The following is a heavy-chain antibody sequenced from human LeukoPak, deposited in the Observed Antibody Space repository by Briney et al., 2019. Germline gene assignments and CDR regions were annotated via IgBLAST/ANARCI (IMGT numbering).Heavy chain of an antibody. V-gene: IGHV4-59*08. CDR1: GGSISSYY. CDR2: IYYSGST. J-gene: IGHJ4*02. Sequence: PSETLSLTCTVSGGSISSYYWSWIRQPPGKGLEWIGYIYYSGSTNYNPSLKSRVTISVDTSKNQFSLKLSSVTAADTVVYYCASYKTYYDSSGNPFDYWGQGTLVTVST. CDR3: ASYKTYYDSSGNPFDY. D-gene: IGHD3-22*01.